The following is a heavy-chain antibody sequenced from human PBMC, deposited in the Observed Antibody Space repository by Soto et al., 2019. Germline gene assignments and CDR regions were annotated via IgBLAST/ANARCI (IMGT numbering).Heavy chain of an antibody. CDR3: ARGGLYYKRDYMDV. CDR1: GYTFTSYG. V-gene: IGHV1-8*02. CDR2: MNPNSGNT. J-gene: IGHJ6*03. Sequence: ASVKVSCKASGYTFTSYGISWVRQAPGQGLEWMGWMNPNSGNTGYAQKFQGRVTMTRNTSISTAYMELSSLRSEDTAVYYCARGGLYYKRDYMDVWGKGTTVTVSS. D-gene: IGHD2-8*01.